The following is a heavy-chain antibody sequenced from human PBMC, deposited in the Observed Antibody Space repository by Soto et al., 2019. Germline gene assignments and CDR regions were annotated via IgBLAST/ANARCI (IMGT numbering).Heavy chain of an antibody. V-gene: IGHV3-33*01. CDR2: IWYDGSNK. Sequence: QVQLVESGGGVVQPGRSLRLSCAASGFTFSSHGMNWVRQAPGKGLEWVAVIWYDGSNKYYADSVKGRFTISRDNSKNTLYLQMNTLRADDTAVYYCARDNSAWAGAIEFWGQGTMVTVSS. D-gene: IGHD6-19*01. CDR1: GFTFSSHG. CDR3: ARDNSAWAGAIEF. J-gene: IGHJ3*01.